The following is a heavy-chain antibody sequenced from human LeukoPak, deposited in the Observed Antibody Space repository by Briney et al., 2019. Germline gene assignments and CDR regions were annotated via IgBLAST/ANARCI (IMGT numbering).Heavy chain of an antibody. Sequence: ASVKVSCKASGYTFTSYGISWVRQAPGQGLEWMGWISAYNGNTNYAQKLQGRVTMTTDTSTSTAYMELRSLRSDDTAVYYCARGGPLCGGSCLDDYYYYGMDVWGQGTTVTVSS. CDR3: ARGGPLCGGSCLDDYYYYGMDV. D-gene: IGHD2-15*01. CDR2: ISAYNGNT. CDR1: GYTFTSYG. J-gene: IGHJ6*02. V-gene: IGHV1-18*01.